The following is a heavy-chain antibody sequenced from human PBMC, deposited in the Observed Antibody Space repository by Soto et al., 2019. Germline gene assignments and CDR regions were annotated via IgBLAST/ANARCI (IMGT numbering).Heavy chain of an antibody. CDR2: IYYSGST. D-gene: IGHD4-17*01. J-gene: IGHJ5*02. CDR3: AGGDYGWFDP. CDR1: GGSISSYY. Sequence: SETLSLTCTVSGGSISSYYWSWIRQPPGKGLEWIGYIYYSGSTKYNPSLKSRVTISVDTSKNQFSLKLSSVTAADTAVYYCAGGDYGWFDPWGQGTLVTVSS. V-gene: IGHV4-59*01.